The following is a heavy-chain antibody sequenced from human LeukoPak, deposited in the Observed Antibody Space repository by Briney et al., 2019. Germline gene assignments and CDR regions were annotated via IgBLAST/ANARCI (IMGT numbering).Heavy chain of an antibody. J-gene: IGHJ4*02. CDR2: INPNSGDT. V-gene: IGHV1-2*02. CDR3: ARDYDVLTGEDY. D-gene: IGHD3-9*01. Sequence: ASVKVSCKASGYTFTGYYIHWVRQAPGQGLEWMGWINPNSGDTNYAQKFQGRVTMTRDTSIRTVYMELSRLTFDDTAVFYCARDYDVLTGEDYWGQGTLVTVSS. CDR1: GYTFTGYY.